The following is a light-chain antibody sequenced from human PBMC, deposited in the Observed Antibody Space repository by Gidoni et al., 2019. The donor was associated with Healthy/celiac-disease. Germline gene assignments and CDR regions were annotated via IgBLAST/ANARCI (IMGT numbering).Light chain of an antibody. CDR2: DAS. J-gene: IGKJ4*01. V-gene: IGKV3-11*01. CDR1: QSVSSY. Sequence: DIVLTQSPATLSLSPGERATLSFRASQSVSSYLAWYQQNPGQAPRLLIYDASNRATGIPARFSGSGSGTDFTLTISSLEPEYFAVYYCQQRSNWGLTFGGGTKVEIK. CDR3: QQRSNWGLT.